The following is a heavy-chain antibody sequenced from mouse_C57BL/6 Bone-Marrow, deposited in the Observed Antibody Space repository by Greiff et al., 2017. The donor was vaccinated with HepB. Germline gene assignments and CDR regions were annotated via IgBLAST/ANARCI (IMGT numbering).Heavy chain of an antibody. Sequence: VQLVESDAELVKPGASVKISCKVSGYTFTDHTIHWMKQRPEQGLEWIGYIYPRDGSTKYNEKFKGKATLTADKSSSTAYMQLNSLTSEDSAVYVCAREPPFTVVAEGYFDVWGTGTTVTVSS. D-gene: IGHD1-1*01. V-gene: IGHV1-78*01. CDR3: AREPPFTVVAEGYFDV. CDR2: IYPRDGST. J-gene: IGHJ1*03. CDR1: GYTFTDHT.